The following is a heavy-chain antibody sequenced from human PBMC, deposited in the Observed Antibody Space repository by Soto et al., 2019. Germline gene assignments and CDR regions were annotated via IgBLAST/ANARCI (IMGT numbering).Heavy chain of an antibody. CDR2: IIPILTTT. J-gene: IGHJ6*02. CDR1: GDTFSSYT. D-gene: IGHD2-21*02. Sequence: QVQLVQSGAEVKKPGSSVKVSCRASGDTFSSYTVNWLRQAPGRGLEWMGRIIPILTTTDYAQNFRGRLTITVDKSTNTVYMELSSLRSEDTAVYYCARRRYCGYDCYSRPYYGMDVWGPGTTVTVAS. CDR3: ARRRYCGYDCYSRPYYGMDV. V-gene: IGHV1-69*08.